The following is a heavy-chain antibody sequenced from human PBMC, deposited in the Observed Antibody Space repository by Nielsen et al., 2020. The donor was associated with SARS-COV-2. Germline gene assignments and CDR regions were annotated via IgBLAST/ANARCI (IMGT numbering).Heavy chain of an antibody. D-gene: IGHD5-12*01. Sequence: GESLKISCAASGFTVSSNYMSWVRQAPGKGLEWVAVIWYDGSNKYYADSVKGRFTISRDNSKNTLYLQMNSLRAEDTAVYYCARDLGGYDWGAFDIWGQGTMVTVSS. CDR3: ARDLGGYDWGAFDI. V-gene: IGHV3-33*08. CDR1: GFTVSSNY. CDR2: IWYDGSNK. J-gene: IGHJ3*02.